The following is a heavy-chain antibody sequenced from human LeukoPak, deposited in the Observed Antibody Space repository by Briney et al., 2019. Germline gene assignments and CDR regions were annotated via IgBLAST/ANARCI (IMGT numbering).Heavy chain of an antibody. J-gene: IGHJ5*02. CDR3: ARAHLIAAPGYNWFDP. V-gene: IGHV1-2*02. D-gene: IGHD6-13*01. CDR1: GYTFTAFY. CDR2: INPNSGAT. Sequence: ASVKVSCKASGYTFTAFYMHWVRQAPGQGLEWMGWINPNSGATNYAQKFQGRVTMTRDTSINTAYMELRSLRSDDTAVFYCARAHLIAAPGYNWFDPWGQRTLVTVSS.